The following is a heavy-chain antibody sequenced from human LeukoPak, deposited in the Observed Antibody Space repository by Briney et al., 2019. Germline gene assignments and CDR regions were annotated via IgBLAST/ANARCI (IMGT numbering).Heavy chain of an antibody. CDR3: ARLPYSSGWDYYYGMDV. CDR2: IYYSGST. Sequence: SSETLSLICAVSGGSISSYYWSWIRQPPGKGLEWIGYIYYSGSTNYNPSLKSRVTISVDTSKNQFSLKLSSVTAADTAVYYCARLPYSSGWDYYYGMDVWGQGTTVTVSS. V-gene: IGHV4-59*01. J-gene: IGHJ6*02. D-gene: IGHD6-19*01. CDR1: GGSISSYY.